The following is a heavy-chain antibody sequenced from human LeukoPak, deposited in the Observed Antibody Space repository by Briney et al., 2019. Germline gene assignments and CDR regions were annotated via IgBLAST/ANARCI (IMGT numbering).Heavy chain of an antibody. D-gene: IGHD6-13*01. J-gene: IGHJ4*02. Sequence: ETLPLTCTVSGGSISSYYWSWIRQPPGKGLEWIGYIYYSGSTNYNPSLKSRVTISVDTSKNQFSLKLSSVTAADTAVYYCARGRGSWNYWGQGTLVTVSS. CDR1: GGSISSYY. CDR3: ARGRGSWNY. V-gene: IGHV4-59*01. CDR2: IYYSGST.